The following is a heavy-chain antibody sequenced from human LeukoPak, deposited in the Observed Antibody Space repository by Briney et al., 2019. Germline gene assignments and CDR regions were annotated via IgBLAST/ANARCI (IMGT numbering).Heavy chain of an antibody. CDR3: ARGRYGSGSYSHYMDV. CDR2: ISSRGTYV. V-gene: IGHV3-21*01. J-gene: IGHJ6*03. D-gene: IGHD3-10*01. Sequence: PGGSLRLSCAASGFTFSTYTMNWVRQAPGEGLEWVSSISSRGTYVYYADSVKGRFTISRDNARNSLYLQMNSLRAEDTAVYYCARGRYGSGSYSHYMDVWGKGTTVTISS. CDR1: GFTFSTYT.